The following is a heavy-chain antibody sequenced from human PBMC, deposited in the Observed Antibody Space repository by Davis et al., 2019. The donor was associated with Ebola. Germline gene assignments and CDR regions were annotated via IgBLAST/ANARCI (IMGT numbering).Heavy chain of an antibody. D-gene: IGHD3-3*01. CDR2: IWYDGSNK. Sequence: PGGSLRLSCAASGFTFSSYGMHWVRQAPGKGLEWVAVIWYDGSNKYYADSVKGRFTISRDNSKNTLYLQMNSLRAEDTAVYYCARDGAVNDFWSGIVYMDVWGKGTTVTVSS. V-gene: IGHV3-33*01. CDR3: ARDGAVNDFWSGIVYMDV. J-gene: IGHJ6*03. CDR1: GFTFSSYG.